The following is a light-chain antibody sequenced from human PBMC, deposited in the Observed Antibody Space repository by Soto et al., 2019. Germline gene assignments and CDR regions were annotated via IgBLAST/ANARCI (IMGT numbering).Light chain of an antibody. CDR1: SSDVGPYNY. Sequence: QSALTQPASVSGSPGQSITISCVGTSSDVGPYNYVSWYQHHPGKAPKLIIFEVSNWPSGVSIRFSGSKSGTMASLTISGLQAEDEADYFCTSYTSTDTLYVFGTGTKVTVL. V-gene: IGLV2-14*01. CDR3: TSYTSTDTLYV. CDR2: EVS. J-gene: IGLJ1*01.